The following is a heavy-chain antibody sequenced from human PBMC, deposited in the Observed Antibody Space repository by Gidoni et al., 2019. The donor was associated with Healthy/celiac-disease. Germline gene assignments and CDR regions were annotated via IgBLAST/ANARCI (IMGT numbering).Heavy chain of an antibody. CDR1: GFTFSSYA. CDR2: ISGSGGST. D-gene: IGHD3-22*01. J-gene: IGHJ4*02. V-gene: IGHV3-23*04. Sequence: EVQLVESGGGLVQPGGSLRLSCAASGFTFSSYAMSWVRQAPGKGLGWVSAISGSGGSTYYADSVKGRFTISRDNSKNTLYLQMNSLRAEDTAVYYCAKAPTYYYDSSGYYVDYWGQGTLVTVSS. CDR3: AKAPTYYYDSSGYYVDY.